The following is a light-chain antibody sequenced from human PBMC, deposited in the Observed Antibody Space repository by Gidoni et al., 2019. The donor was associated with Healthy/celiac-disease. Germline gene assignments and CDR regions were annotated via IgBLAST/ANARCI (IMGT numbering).Light chain of an antibody. Sequence: SSALTQAPAVSVALGQTVRITCQGDSLRSYYASWYQQKPGQAPVLVIYGKNNRPSGIPDRFSGSSSGNTASLTITGAQAEDEADYYCNSRDSSGNQVVFGGGTKLT. CDR3: NSRDSSGNQVV. J-gene: IGLJ2*01. CDR1: SLRSYY. V-gene: IGLV3-19*01. CDR2: GKN.